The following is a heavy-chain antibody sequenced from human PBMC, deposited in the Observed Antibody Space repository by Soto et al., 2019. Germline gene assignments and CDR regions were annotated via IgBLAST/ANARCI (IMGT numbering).Heavy chain of an antibody. J-gene: IGHJ3*01. Sequence: QVQLQQWGAGLLKPSETLSLTCAVYGGSFTDYYWTWIRQPPGKGLEWIGEINHSGSTNYNPSLKNRVTISPDTSKNQFSLKVNSVTAADPGVHFCARGRARPLSHAFDFWGQGTLVTVSS. D-gene: IGHD3-16*02. CDR3: ARGRARPLSHAFDF. CDR1: GGSFTDYY. CDR2: INHSGST. V-gene: IGHV4-34*01.